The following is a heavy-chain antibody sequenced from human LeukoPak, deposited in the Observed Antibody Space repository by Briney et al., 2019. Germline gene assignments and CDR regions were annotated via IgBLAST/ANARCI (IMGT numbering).Heavy chain of an antibody. J-gene: IGHJ4*02. V-gene: IGHV4-34*01. CDR3: ARGSPYYDSSGYYWDY. D-gene: IGHD3-22*01. CDR2: INHSGST. CDR1: GGSFSGYY. Sequence: PSETLSLTCAVYGGSFSGYYWSWIRQPPGKGLEWIGEINHSGSTNYNPSLKSRVTISVDTSKNQFSLKLSSVTAADTAVYYCARGSPYYDSSGYYWDYWGQGTLVTVSS.